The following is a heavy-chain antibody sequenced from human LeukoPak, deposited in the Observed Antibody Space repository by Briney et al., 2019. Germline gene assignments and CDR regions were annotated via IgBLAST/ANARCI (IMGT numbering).Heavy chain of an antibody. J-gene: IGHJ6*02. CDR2: ISGSGGST. CDR3: AKSNYYDSSGYYSPSGMDV. D-gene: IGHD3-22*01. CDR1: GFTFSSYA. Sequence: GSLRLSCAASGFTFSSYAMSWVRQAPGKGLEWVSAISGSGGSTYYADSVKGRFTISRDNSKNTLYLQMNSLRAEDTAVYYCAKSNYYDSSGYYSPSGMDVWGQGTTVTVSS. V-gene: IGHV3-23*01.